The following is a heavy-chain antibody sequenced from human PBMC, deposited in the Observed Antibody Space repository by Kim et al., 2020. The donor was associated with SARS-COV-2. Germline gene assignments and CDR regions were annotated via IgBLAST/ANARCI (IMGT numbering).Heavy chain of an antibody. CDR3: ARQNPWISEARWFDP. Sequence: SLKSRVTISVDTSKNQFSLKLSSVTAADTAVYYCARQNPWISEARWFDPWGQGTLVTVSS. V-gene: IGHV4-61*07. J-gene: IGHJ5*02. D-gene: IGHD5-12*01.